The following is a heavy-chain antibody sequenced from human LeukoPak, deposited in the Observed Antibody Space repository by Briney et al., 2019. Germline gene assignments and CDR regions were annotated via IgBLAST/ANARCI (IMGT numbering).Heavy chain of an antibody. J-gene: IGHJ4*02. D-gene: IGHD3-22*01. CDR1: GFTFSSYG. Sequence: PGGSLRLSCAASGFTFSSYGMHWVRQAPGKGLEWVAVIWYDGSNKYYADSVKGRFTIPRDNAKNSLYLQMNSLRAEDTALYYCARDLPQIEYWGQGTLVTVSS. CDR2: IWYDGSNK. V-gene: IGHV3-33*01. CDR3: ARDLPQIEY.